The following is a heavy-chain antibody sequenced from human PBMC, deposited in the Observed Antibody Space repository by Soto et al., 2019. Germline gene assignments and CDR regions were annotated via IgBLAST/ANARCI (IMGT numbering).Heavy chain of an antibody. Sequence: GASVKVSCKASGYTFTSYYMHWGRQAPGQGLDWMGIINPSGGSTSYAQKFQGRVTMTRDTSTSTVYMELSSLRSEDTAVYYCARYDIVEGFDYWGQGTLVTVSS. CDR3: ARYDIVEGFDY. V-gene: IGHV1-46*03. J-gene: IGHJ4*02. CDR2: INPSGGST. CDR1: GYTFTSYY. D-gene: IGHD2-15*01.